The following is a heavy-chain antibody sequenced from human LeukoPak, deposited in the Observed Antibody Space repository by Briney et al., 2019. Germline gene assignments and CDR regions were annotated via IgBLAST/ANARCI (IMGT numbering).Heavy chain of an antibody. CDR3: ARDTAMAKSYYYTGMDV. CDR1: GLTFSDYY. J-gene: IGHJ6*04. Sequence: GGSLRLSCAASGLTFSDYYMSWIRQAPGKGLEWVSYISSSGSTIYYADSVKGRFTISRDNAKNSLYLQMNSLRAEDTAVYYCARDTAMAKSYYYTGMDVWGKGTTVTVS. CDR2: ISSSGSTI. D-gene: IGHD5-18*01. V-gene: IGHV3-11*01.